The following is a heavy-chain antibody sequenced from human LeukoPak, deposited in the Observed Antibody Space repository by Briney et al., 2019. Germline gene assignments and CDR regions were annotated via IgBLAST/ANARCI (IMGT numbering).Heavy chain of an antibody. CDR2: IYSGGST. CDR3: ARDHLSYCSGGSCSDY. CDR1: GFTVSSNY. J-gene: IGHJ4*02. V-gene: IGHV3-66*01. Sequence: PGGSLRLSCAASGFTVSSNYMSWVRQAPGKGLEWVSVIYSGGSTYYADSVKGRFTISRDNSKNTLYLQMNSLRAEDTAVYYCARDHLSYCSGGSCSDYWGQGTLVTVSS. D-gene: IGHD2-15*01.